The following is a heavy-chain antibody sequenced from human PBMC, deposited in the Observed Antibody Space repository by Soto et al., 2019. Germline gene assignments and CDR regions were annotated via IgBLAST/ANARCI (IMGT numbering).Heavy chain of an antibody. D-gene: IGHD6-13*01. CDR3: AREGIAAAGMRFREYYYGMDV. J-gene: IGHJ6*02. Sequence: QVQLVQSGAEVKKPGSSVKVSCKASGGTFSSYAISWVRQAPGQGLEWMGGIIPIFGTANYAQKFQGRVTITADESTSTPYMELSSLRSEDTAVYYCAREGIAAAGMRFREYYYGMDVWGQGTTVTVSS. CDR1: GGTFSSYA. CDR2: IIPIFGTA. V-gene: IGHV1-69*12.